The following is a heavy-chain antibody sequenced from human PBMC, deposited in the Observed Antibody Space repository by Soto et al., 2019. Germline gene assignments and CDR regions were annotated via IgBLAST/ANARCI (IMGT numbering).Heavy chain of an antibody. CDR3: AKDRVTGDKGDAFDI. CDR1: GFTFSSYA. V-gene: IGHV3-23*01. D-gene: IGHD7-27*01. J-gene: IGHJ3*02. CDR2: ISGSGGST. Sequence: LSLTCAASGFTFSSYAMSWVRQAPGKGLEWVSAISGSGGSTYYADSVKGRFTISRDNSKNTLYLQMNSLRAEDTAVYYCAKDRVTGDKGDAFDIWGQGTMVTVSS.